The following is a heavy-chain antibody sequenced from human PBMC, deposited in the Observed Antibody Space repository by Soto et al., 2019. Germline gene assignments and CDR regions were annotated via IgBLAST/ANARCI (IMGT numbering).Heavy chain of an antibody. CDR1: GDSIYSGSNY. D-gene: IGHD2-21*01. V-gene: IGHV4-31*03. CDR2: IYTSGAS. CDR3: ARVWSP. Sequence: QVQLQESGPGLVKPSQTLSLICTVSGDSIYSGSNYWSWIRQHPGKGLEWIGYIYTSGASYYNPSIKSRVTILIDTSKNQFSLKLTSVTAADTAIYYCARVWSPWGQGTMVTVSS. J-gene: IGHJ3*01.